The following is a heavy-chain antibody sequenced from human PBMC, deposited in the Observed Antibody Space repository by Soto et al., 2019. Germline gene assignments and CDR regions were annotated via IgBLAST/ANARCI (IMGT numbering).Heavy chain of an antibody. CDR2: IYWDDDK. J-gene: IGHJ4*02. D-gene: IGHD3-10*01. CDR3: AHTAGWNDGSGSYSQRNFDY. V-gene: IGHV2-5*02. Sequence: SGPTLVNPTQTLTLTCTFSGFSLSTSGVGVGWIRQPPGKALEWLGIIYWDDDKRYSPSLKSRLTITKDISKNQVVLTMTNMDPVDTATYYCAHTAGWNDGSGSYSQRNFDYWGQGTLVTVSS. CDR1: GFSLSTSGVG.